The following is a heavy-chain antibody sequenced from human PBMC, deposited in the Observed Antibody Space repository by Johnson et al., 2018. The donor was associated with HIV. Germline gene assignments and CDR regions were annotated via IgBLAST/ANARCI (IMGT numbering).Heavy chain of an antibody. J-gene: IGHJ3*02. CDR1: GFTFSSYA. CDR3: ARFLLGFDI. Sequence: QVQLVESGGSVVRPGRSLRLSCAASGFTFSSYAMHWVRQAPGKGLEWVAVISYDGSNKYYADSVKGRFTISRDNSKNTLYLQMNSLRAEDTAVYYCARFLLGFDIWGQGTMVTVSS. CDR2: ISYDGSNK. D-gene: IGHD3-3*01. V-gene: IGHV3-30*14.